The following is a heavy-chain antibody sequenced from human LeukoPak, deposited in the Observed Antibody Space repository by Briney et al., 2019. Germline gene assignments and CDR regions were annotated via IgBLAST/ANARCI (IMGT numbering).Heavy chain of an antibody. CDR1: AFTFRGYS. V-gene: IGHV3-21*01. J-gene: IGHJ1*01. CDR3: ARGEAADVTGYFQH. D-gene: IGHD6-13*01. Sequence: PGGSLRLSCAASAFTFRGYSMNWVRQAPGKGLQWVSSISSSSSYIYYVDSVKGRFTISRDNAKNSLYLQMNSLRAEDTAVYYCARGEAADVTGYFQHWGQGTLVTVSS. CDR2: ISSSSSYI.